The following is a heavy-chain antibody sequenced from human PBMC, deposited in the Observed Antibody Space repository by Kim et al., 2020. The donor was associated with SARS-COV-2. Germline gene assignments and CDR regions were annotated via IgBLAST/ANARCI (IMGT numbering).Heavy chain of an antibody. D-gene: IGHD3-9*01. Sequence: GGSLRLSCAASGFTFSGYAMHWVRQAPGKGLEWVSAISGSGGSTYYADSVKGRFTISRDNSKNTLYLQMNSLRAEDTAVYYCAKSKVLQYLDGAAFDYWGQGTLVTVSS. V-gene: IGHV3-23*01. CDR1: GFTFSGYA. CDR3: AKSKVLQYLDGAAFDY. CDR2: ISGSGGST. J-gene: IGHJ4*02.